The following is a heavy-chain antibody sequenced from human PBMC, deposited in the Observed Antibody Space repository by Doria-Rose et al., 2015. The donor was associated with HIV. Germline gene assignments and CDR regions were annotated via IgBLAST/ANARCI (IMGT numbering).Heavy chain of an antibody. CDR1: GVSLSSPGMG. D-gene: IGHD6-13*01. V-gene: IGHV2-26*01. CDR3: ARIKSSRWYHKYYFDF. Sequence: QITLKESGPVLVKPTETLTLTCTVSGVSLSSPGMGVSWIRQPPGKALEWLATLFSDDERSYKTSPKSRLTISRGTSKSQVVLTMTDMDPVDTATYYCARIKSSRWYHKYYFDFWGQGTLVIVSA. CDR2: LFSDDER. J-gene: IGHJ4*02.